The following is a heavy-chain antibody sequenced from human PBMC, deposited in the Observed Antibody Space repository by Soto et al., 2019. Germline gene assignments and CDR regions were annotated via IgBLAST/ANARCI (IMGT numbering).Heavy chain of an antibody. J-gene: IGHJ4*02. Sequence: PGGSQRLSCEASGFTFDDYAMHWVRQAPGKGLEGVSGITCNSVNIAYADSVKGRFSISRDNAKNSLYLQMNSLRDEDTALYYCAKDVGLCRDGYFFDHWGEGTLLTVSS. D-gene: IGHD2-21*01. CDR2: ITCNSVNI. V-gene: IGHV3-9*01. CDR3: AKDVGLCRDGYFFDH. CDR1: GFTFDDYA.